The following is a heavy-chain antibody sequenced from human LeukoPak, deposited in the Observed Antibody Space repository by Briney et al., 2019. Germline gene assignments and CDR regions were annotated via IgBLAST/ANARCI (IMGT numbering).Heavy chain of an antibody. D-gene: IGHD3-10*01. J-gene: IGHJ6*04. CDR2: IYYSGST. CDR1: GASFSGYY. V-gene: IGHV4-59*01. CDR3: ARENGYGSGSYYYYYYGMDV. Sequence: SETLSLTCAVYGASFSGYYWSWIRQPPGKGLEWIGYIYYSGSTNYNPSLKSRVTISVDTSKNQFSLKLSSVTAADTAVYYCARENGYGSGSYYYYYYGMDVWGKGTTVTVSS.